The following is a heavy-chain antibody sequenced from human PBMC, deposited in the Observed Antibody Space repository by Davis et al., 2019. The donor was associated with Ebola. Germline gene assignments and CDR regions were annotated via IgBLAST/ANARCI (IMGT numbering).Heavy chain of an antibody. CDR3: ARDQGSYYFDY. Sequence: PSETLSLTCTVSGGSISSHYWSWIRQPPGKGLEWIGYIYYSGSTNYNPSLKSRVTISVDTSKNQFSLKLSSVTAADTAVYYCARDQGSYYFDYWGQGTLVTVSS. J-gene: IGHJ4*02. CDR1: GGSISSHY. CDR2: IYYSGST. D-gene: IGHD3-10*01. V-gene: IGHV4-59*11.